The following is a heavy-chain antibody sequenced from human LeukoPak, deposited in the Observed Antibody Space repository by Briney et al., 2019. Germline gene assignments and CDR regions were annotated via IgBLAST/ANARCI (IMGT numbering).Heavy chain of an antibody. Sequence: GGSLRLSCAASGFTFSSYAMHWVRQAPGKGLEWVAVIWYDGSEQYYADSVKGRFIISRDNSKSTSDLQMNSLRAEDTAVYYCAREGDSRWGELSPWGQGTLVPVSA. CDR3: AREGDSRWGELSP. J-gene: IGHJ1*01. V-gene: IGHV3-33*04. CDR1: GFTFSSYA. CDR2: IWYDGSEQ. D-gene: IGHD3-16*02.